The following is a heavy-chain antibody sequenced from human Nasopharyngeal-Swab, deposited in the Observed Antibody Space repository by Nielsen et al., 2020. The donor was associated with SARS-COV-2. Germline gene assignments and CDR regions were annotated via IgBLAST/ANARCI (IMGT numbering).Heavy chain of an antibody. V-gene: IGHV3-30-3*01. CDR1: GFTFSTYT. J-gene: IGHJ5*02. CDR3: AREGRDGAVSS. CDR2: LSYDGSTD. Sequence: GESLKISCAASGFTFSTYTMHWVRQAPGEGLEWVAFLSYDGSTDWYADSVKGRFTISRDNAKNSLFLQMNSLRAEDTAVYFCAREGRDGAVSSWGQGTLVTVSS. D-gene: IGHD5-24*01.